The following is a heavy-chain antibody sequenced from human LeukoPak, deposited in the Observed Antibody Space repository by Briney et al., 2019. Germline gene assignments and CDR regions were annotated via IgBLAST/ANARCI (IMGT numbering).Heavy chain of an antibody. D-gene: IGHD4-23*01. J-gene: IGHJ1*01. CDR3: ARDGDYGGNSGYFQH. V-gene: IGHV3-48*04. CDR2: ISSSSSTI. Sequence: GGSLRLSCAASGFTFSSYSMNWVRQAPGKGLEWVSHISSSSSTIYYADSVKGRFTISRDNAKNSLYLQMNSLRVEDTAVYYCARDGDYGGNSGYFQHWGQGTLVTVSS. CDR1: GFTFSSYS.